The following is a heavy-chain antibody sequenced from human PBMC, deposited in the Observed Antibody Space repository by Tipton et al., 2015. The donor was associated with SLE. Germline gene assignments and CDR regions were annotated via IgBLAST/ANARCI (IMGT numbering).Heavy chain of an antibody. D-gene: IGHD4-17*01. J-gene: IGHJ2*01. CDR3: ARGLTVTTNPYFDL. CDR2: INHSGIT. CDR1: DFNVSSNY. Sequence: LRLSCAASDFNVSSNYMGWVRQAPGKGLEWVGEINHSGITNYNPSLKSRLTISVDTSKNQFSLKMRSVTAADTAVYYCARGLTVTTNPYFDLWGRGTLVTVSS. V-gene: IGHV4-34*01.